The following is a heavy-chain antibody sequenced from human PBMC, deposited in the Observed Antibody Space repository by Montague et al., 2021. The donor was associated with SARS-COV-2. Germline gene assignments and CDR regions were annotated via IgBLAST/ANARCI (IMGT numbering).Heavy chain of an antibody. Sequence: SETLSLTCTVSGGSISSYLWTWIRQPPGKGLEWIGYIYYSGKTNYNPSLSSRVTMSVDTSKNQFSLKLNSVTAADAAVYFCARATPGIADPIEYWGQGTTVTVSS. CDR3: ARATPGIADPIEY. CDR2: IYYSGKT. V-gene: IGHV4-59*08. J-gene: IGHJ6*02. CDR1: GGSISSYL. D-gene: IGHD6-13*01.